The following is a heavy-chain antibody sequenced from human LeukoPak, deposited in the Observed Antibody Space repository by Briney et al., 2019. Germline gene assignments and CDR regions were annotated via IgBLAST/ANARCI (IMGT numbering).Heavy chain of an antibody. CDR2: ISWDGGST. CDR3: AKDIRPASGSGLYFDY. Sequence: GGSLRLSCAASGFTFDDYAMHWVRQAPGKGLEWASLISWDGGSTYYADSVKGRFTISRDNSKNSLYLQMNSLRAEDTALYYCAKDIRPASGSGLYFDYWGQGTLVTVSS. CDR1: GFTFDDYA. D-gene: IGHD6-19*01. J-gene: IGHJ4*02. V-gene: IGHV3-43D*03.